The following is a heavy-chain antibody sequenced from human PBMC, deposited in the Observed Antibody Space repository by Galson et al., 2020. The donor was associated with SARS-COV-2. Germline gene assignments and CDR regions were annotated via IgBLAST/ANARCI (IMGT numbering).Heavy chain of an antibody. D-gene: IGHD6-6*01. CDR2: ISAYNGNT. V-gene: IGHV1-18*01. J-gene: IGHJ4*02. Sequence: GESLKISCKASGYTFTSYGISWVRQAPGQGLEWMGWISAYNGNTNYAQKLQGRVTMTTDTSTSTAYMELRSLRSDDTAVYYCARDRFSTYSSSVRFDYWGQGTLVTVSS. CDR1: GYTFTSYG. CDR3: ARDRFSTYSSSVRFDY.